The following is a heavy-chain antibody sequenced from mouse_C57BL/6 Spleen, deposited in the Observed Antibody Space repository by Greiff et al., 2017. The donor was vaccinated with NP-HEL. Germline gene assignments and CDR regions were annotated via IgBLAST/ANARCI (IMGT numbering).Heavy chain of an antibody. D-gene: IGHD2-5*01. Sequence: DVKLQESGPELVKPGASVKISCKASGYSFTGYYMNWVKQSPEKSLEWIGEINPSTGGTTYNQKFKAKATLTVDKSSSTAYMQLKSLTSEDSAVYYCASHYSNYGDYWGQGTTLTVSS. V-gene: IGHV1-42*01. J-gene: IGHJ2*01. CDR1: GYSFTGYY. CDR2: INPSTGGT. CDR3: ASHYSNYGDY.